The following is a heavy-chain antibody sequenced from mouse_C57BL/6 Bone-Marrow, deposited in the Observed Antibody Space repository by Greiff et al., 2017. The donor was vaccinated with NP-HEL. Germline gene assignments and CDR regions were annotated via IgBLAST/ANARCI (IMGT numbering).Heavy chain of an antibody. CDR2: ISSGSSTI. D-gene: IGHD2-13*01. CDR3: AKIYYGDGDYCAMDY. V-gene: IGHV5-17*01. Sequence: EVKLMESGGGLVKPGGSLKLSCAASGFTFSDYGMHWVRQAPEQGLEWVAYISSGSSTIYYADTVKGRFTISRDNAKNTLFLQMTSLRSEDTAMYYCAKIYYGDGDYCAMDYWGQGTSVTVSS. J-gene: IGHJ4*01. CDR1: GFTFSDYG.